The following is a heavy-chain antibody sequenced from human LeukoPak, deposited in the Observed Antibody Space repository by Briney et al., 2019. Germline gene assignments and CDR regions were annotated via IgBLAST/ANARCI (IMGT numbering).Heavy chain of an antibody. V-gene: IGHV3-33*06. CDR1: GFSFRSYG. CDR2: IWFDGSNK. J-gene: IGHJ4*02. Sequence: PGTSLRLSCVASGFSFRSYGMHWVRQAPGKGLEWVAIIWFDGSNKYYTDSVKGRFTISRDNSKNTPYLQMNSLRAEDTAVYYCAKLSCGSYSPDVDYWGQGTLVTVSS. D-gene: IGHD1-26*01. CDR3: AKLSCGSYSPDVDY.